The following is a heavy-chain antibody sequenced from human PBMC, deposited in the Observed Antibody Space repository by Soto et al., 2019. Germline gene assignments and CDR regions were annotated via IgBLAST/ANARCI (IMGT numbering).Heavy chain of an antibody. J-gene: IGHJ5*02. CDR1: GGSIRSYY. CDR3: ARDRSPMVRGGRFDP. CDR2: VYNSGST. D-gene: IGHD3-10*01. V-gene: IGHV4-4*08. Sequence: SETLSLTCTVFGGSIRSYYWSWVRRPPGKGLEWIGYVYNSGSTTYSPSFKSRLSISVDTSRNQFSLNLSSVTAADTAVYYCARDRSPMVRGGRFDPWGQGTLVAVSS.